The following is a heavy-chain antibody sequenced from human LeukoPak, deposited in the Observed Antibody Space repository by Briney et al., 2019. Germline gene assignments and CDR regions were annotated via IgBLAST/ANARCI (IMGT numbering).Heavy chain of an antibody. CDR3: ARFPVVVAARMSWFDP. Sequence: SETLSLTCAVYGGSFSGYYWSWIRQPPGKGLEWIGEINHSGSTNYNPSLKSRVTISVDTSKNQFSLKLSSVTAADTAVYYCARFPVVVAARMSWFDPWGQGTLVTVSS. V-gene: IGHV4-34*01. CDR1: GGSFSGYY. CDR2: INHSGST. D-gene: IGHD2-15*01. J-gene: IGHJ5*02.